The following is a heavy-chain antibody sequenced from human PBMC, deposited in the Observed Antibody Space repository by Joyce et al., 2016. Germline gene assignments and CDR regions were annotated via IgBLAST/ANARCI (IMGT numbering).Heavy chain of an antibody. CDR3: ARASRARQQPGYYYMDV. V-gene: IGHV4-4*02. J-gene: IGHJ6*03. CDR2: IYHSGST. CDR1: GESIRSSNW. D-gene: IGHD6-13*01. Sequence: QVQLQESGPGLVKPSGTLSLTCAVSGESIRSSNWWSWVRQPPGKGLEWIGEIYHSGSTNYSQSLKSRVTISADKSKNQFSLKLSSVTAADTAVYYCARASRARQQPGYYYMDVWGKGTTVTVSS.